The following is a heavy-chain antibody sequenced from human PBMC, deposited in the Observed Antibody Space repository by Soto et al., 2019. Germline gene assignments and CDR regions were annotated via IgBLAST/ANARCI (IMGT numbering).Heavy chain of an antibody. D-gene: IGHD2-15*01. CDR1: GGSTSSYY. V-gene: IGHV4-59*01. Sequence: QVHLQESGPGLVKPSETLSLTCTVSGGSTSSYYWNWIRQPPGKGLEWIADIYSNRYSTYNHSLKSRVTLLMDTSTNQFSLQLNSVTAADTAVYYCARLSPSYCSGSSGYSEGVWIDYWGHGTLVTVSS. CDR2: IYSNRYS. J-gene: IGHJ4*01. CDR3: ARLSPSYCSGSSGYSEGVWIDY.